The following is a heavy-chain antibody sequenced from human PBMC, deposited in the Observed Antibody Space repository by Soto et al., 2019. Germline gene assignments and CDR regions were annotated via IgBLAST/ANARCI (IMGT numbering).Heavy chain of an antibody. V-gene: IGHV3-21*04. CDR2: ISSSGSTI. CDR3: ARGHGTSAVAGTRFDP. CDR1: GFTFSSYA. Sequence: GGSLRLSCAASGFTFSSYAMSWVRQAPGKGLEWVSAISSSGSTIYYADSVKGRFTISRDNAKNSLYLQMNSLRAEDTAVYYCARGHGTSAVAGTRFDPWGQGTLVTVSS. D-gene: IGHD6-19*01. J-gene: IGHJ5*02.